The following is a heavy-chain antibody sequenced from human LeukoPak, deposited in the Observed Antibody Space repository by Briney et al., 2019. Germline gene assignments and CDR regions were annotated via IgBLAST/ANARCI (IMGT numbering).Heavy chain of an antibody. CDR1: GDSISSHY. J-gene: IGHJ3*02. CDR3: ARDFLGDSSGFDAFDI. D-gene: IGHD3-22*01. Sequence: SETLSLTCTVSGDSISSHYWSWIRQPPGKGLEWIGYIYYSGSTNYNPSLKSRFTISVETSKNQFSLKLSSVTAADTAVYYCARDFLGDSSGFDAFDIWGQGTMVTVSS. V-gene: IGHV4-59*11. CDR2: IYYSGST.